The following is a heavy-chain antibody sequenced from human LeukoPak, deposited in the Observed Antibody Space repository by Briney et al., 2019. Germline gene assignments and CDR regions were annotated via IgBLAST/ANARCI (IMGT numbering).Heavy chain of an antibody. J-gene: IGHJ3*02. CDR1: GGSISSYY. D-gene: IGHD2-15*01. CDR3: AREKGYCSGGSCYSRDDAFDI. V-gene: IGHV4-59*01. CDR2: IYYSGST. Sequence: KPSETLSLTCTVSGGSISSYYWSWIRQPPGKGLEWIGYIYYSGSTNYNPSLKSRVTISVDTSKNQFSLKLSSVTAADTAVYYRAREKGYCSGGSCYSRDDAFDIWGQGTMVTVSS.